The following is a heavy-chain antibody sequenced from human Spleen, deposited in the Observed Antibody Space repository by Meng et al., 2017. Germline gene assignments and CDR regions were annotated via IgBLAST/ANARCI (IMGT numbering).Heavy chain of an antibody. Sequence: QVQPQESGPGLVKPSQTLSLTCTGSGGSISSGGYYWSWIRQHPGKGLEWIGYIYYSGSTYYNPSLKSLVTISVDTSKNQFSLKLSSVTAADTAVYYCARLMSGYDVFDYWGQGTLVTVSS. CDR3: ARLMSGYDVFDY. V-gene: IGHV4-31*01. J-gene: IGHJ4*02. D-gene: IGHD5-12*01. CDR1: GGSISSGGYY. CDR2: IYYSGST.